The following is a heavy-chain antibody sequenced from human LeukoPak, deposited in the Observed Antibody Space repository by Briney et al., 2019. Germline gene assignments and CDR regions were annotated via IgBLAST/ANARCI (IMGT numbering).Heavy chain of an antibody. Sequence: SETLSLTCTVSGGSISSSSYHWGWIRQPPGKGLEWIGSIYYSGSTYYNPSLKSRVTISVDTSKNQFSLKLSSVTAADTAVYYCARDGNNAFDIWGQGTMVTVSS. D-gene: IGHD1-26*01. CDR3: ARDGNNAFDI. CDR2: IYYSGST. CDR1: GGSISSSSYH. V-gene: IGHV4-39*07. J-gene: IGHJ3*02.